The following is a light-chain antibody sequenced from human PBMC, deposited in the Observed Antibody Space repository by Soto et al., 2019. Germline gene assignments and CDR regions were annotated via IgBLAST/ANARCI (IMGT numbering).Light chain of an antibody. CDR3: SSFTTDSTYV. CDR1: SIDVGGSNY. Sequence: QSALTQPRSVSGSPGQSVTISCTGPSIDVGGSNYVSWYQQHPGKVPKLMIYTVSSRPSGVSQRFSGSKSGNTASLTISGLQAEDEADYYCSSFTTDSTYVFGTGTKVTVL. V-gene: IGLV2-14*01. J-gene: IGLJ1*01. CDR2: TVS.